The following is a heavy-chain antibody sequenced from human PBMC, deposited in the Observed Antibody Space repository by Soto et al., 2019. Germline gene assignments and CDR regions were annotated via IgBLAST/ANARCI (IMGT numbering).Heavy chain of an antibody. CDR1: GGTFSSYA. CDR2: IIPIFGTA. J-gene: IGHJ4*02. V-gene: IGHV1-69*01. D-gene: IGHD3-22*01. Sequence: QVQLVQSGAEVKKPGSSVKVSCKASGGTFSSYAISWVRQAPGQGLEWMGGIIPIFGTANYAQKFQGRVTITADESTSTAYMELSRLRSEDTAVYYCASETGKYYDSSGYCDYWGQGTLVNVSS. CDR3: ASETGKYYDSSGYCDY.